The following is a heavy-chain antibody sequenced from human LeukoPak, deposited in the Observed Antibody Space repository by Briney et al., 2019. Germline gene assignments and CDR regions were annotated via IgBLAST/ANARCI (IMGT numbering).Heavy chain of an antibody. CDR2: IYHSGST. CDR3: ARVSWFGELLSYYYYMDV. J-gene: IGHJ6*03. V-gene: IGHV4-38-2*02. D-gene: IGHD3-10*01. CDR1: GYSISSGYY. Sequence: PSETLSLTCTVSGYSISSGYYWGWIRQPPGKGLEWIGSIYHSGSTYYNPSLKSRVTISVDTSKNQFSLKLSSVTAADTAVYYCARVSWFGELLSYYYYMDVWGKGTTVTISS.